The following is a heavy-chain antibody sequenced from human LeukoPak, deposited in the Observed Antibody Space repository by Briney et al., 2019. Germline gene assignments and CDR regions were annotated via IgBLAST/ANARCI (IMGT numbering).Heavy chain of an antibody. CDR2: IYSGGST. J-gene: IGHJ6*02. CDR3: ASSSRYSFNYYYYGMDV. D-gene: IGHD5-18*01. CDR1: GFTVSSNY. V-gene: IGHV3-66*01. Sequence: GGSLRLSCAASGFTVSSNYMSWVCQAPGKGLEWVSVIYSGGSTYYADSVKGRFTISRDNSKNTLYLQMNSLRAEDTAVYYCASSSRYSFNYYYYGMDVWGQGTTVTVSS.